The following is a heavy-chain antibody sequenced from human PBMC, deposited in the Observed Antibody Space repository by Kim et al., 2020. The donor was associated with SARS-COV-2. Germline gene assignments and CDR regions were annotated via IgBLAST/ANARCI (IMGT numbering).Heavy chain of an antibody. D-gene: IGHD2-15*01. CDR1: GGSFSGYY. CDR3: ARARIGYCSGGSCYLVPGYYGMDV. CDR2: INHSGST. V-gene: IGHV4-34*01. J-gene: IGHJ6*02. Sequence: SETLSLTCAVYGGSFSGYYWSWIHQPPGKGLEWIGEINHSGSTNYNPSLKSRVTISVDTSKNQFSLKLSSVTAADTAVYYCARARIGYCSGGSCYLVPGYYGMDVWGQGTTVTVSS.